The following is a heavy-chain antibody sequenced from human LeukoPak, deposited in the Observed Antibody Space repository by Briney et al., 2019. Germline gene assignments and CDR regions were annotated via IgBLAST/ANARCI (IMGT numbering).Heavy chain of an antibody. CDR3: ATARGSGPGHFHP. D-gene: IGHD6-19*01. J-gene: IGHJ1*01. CDR1: GFTFSSYA. Sequence: GGSLRLSCAASGFTFSSYAMSWVRQAPGKGLEWVGRIKSKTDGGTTDYAAPVRGRFTISGDDSKNTLYLQMNSLKAEDTAVYYCATARGSGPGHFHPWGQGTLVTVSS. V-gene: IGHV3-15*01. CDR2: IKSKTDGGTT.